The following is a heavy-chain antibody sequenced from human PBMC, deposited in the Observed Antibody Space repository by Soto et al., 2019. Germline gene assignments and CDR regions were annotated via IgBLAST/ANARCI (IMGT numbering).Heavy chain of an antibody. Sequence: QVQLVQSGAEVKKPGSSVKVSCKASGGTFSSYAISWVRQAPGQGLEWMGGIIPIFGTANYAQKFQGRVTITADHSTSTAYMDLSSLRSEDTAVYYCASGAICCGHCYPHAYWAHGTLVTVSS. J-gene: IGHJ4*01. CDR1: GGTFSSYA. D-gene: IGHD2-21*02. CDR2: IIPIFGTA. V-gene: IGHV1-69*12. CDR3: ASGAICCGHCYPHAY.